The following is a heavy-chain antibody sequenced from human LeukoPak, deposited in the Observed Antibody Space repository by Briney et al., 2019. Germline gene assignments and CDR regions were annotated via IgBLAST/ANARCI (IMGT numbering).Heavy chain of an antibody. V-gene: IGHV5-51*01. D-gene: IGHD6-13*01. Sequence: RGESLKISCKGSGYSFTTYWIAWVRQMPGKGLEWMGIFYPGDSDARYSPSFQGQVTISADTSTSTAYLQCSSLQASDTAMYYCARRLAAANTDAFDIWGQGTMVTISS. CDR3: ARRLAAANTDAFDI. J-gene: IGHJ3*02. CDR2: FYPGDSDA. CDR1: GYSFTTYW.